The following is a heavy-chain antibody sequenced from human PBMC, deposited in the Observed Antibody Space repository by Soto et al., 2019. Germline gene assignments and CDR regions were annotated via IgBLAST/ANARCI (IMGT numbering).Heavy chain of an antibody. D-gene: IGHD6-13*01. J-gene: IGHJ4*02. CDR1: RFTFSSYA. Sequence: EVQLLESGGGLVQPGGSLRLSCAASRFTFSSYAMSWVRQAPGKGLEWVSAISGSGGSTYYADSVKGRFTISRDNAKNTLYLQMNSLRAEDTAVYYCAKENGYSSSWFEFDYWGQGTLVTVSS. CDR2: ISGSGGST. V-gene: IGHV3-23*01. CDR3: AKENGYSSSWFEFDY.